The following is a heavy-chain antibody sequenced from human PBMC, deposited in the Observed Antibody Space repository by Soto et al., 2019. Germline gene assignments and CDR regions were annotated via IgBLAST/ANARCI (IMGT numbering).Heavy chain of an antibody. CDR2: ISHDGSNK. V-gene: IGHV3-30*18. Sequence: QVQLVESGGGGVQPGRSLRLSCAASGFTFSSYAMNWVRQAPGKGLEWLAVISHDGSNKYYADSVKGRFSLSRDNSENTLYLHMNSLRAEDTAVYYCAKDSRIESGYYRRGPFDYWGQGTLVTVSS. D-gene: IGHD3-3*01. J-gene: IGHJ4*02. CDR3: AKDSRIESGYYRRGPFDY. CDR1: GFTFSSYA.